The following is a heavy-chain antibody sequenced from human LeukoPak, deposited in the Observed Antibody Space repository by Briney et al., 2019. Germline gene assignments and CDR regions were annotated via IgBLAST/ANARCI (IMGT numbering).Heavy chain of an antibody. CDR1: GFTVSSDY. D-gene: IGHD1-14*01. V-gene: IGHV3-66*01. CDR2: VYSGGNT. Sequence: SGGSLRLSCTASGFTVSSDYMSWVRQAPGKGLEWVSVVYSGGNTYYADSVKGRFTISRDNSKNTLYLQMDSLRAEDTALYYCAKGSGINHYHWIDPWGQGTLVTVSS. J-gene: IGHJ5*02. CDR3: AKGSGINHYHWIDP.